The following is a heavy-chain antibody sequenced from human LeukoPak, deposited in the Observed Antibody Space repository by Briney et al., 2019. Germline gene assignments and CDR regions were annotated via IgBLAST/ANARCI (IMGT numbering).Heavy chain of an antibody. Sequence: GESLKISCEGSGYTFTNWWSGWVRQMPGKGLEWMGIIYPGDSDIRYSPSFQGQVTISADKSISTAYLQWSSLKASDTAIYYCARALYSWNDGFDNWGQGTLVTVSS. J-gene: IGHJ4*02. CDR3: ARALYSWNDGFDN. V-gene: IGHV5-51*01. D-gene: IGHD1-1*01. CDR1: GYTFTNWW. CDR2: IYPGDSDI.